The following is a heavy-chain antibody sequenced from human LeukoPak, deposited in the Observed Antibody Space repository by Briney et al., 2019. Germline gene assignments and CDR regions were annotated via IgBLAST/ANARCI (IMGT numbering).Heavy chain of an antibody. V-gene: IGHV4-4*09. D-gene: IGHD6-13*01. CDR3: ARLNSSSWARNYYYYMDV. Sequence: SETLSLTCTVSGGSISRYYWSWIRQPPGKGLEGMGYIYTSGSTNYNPSLKSRVTISVDTSKNQFSLKLSSVTAADTAVYYCARLNSSSWARNYYYYMDVWGKGTTVTVSS. CDR1: GGSISRYY. J-gene: IGHJ6*03. CDR2: IYTSGST.